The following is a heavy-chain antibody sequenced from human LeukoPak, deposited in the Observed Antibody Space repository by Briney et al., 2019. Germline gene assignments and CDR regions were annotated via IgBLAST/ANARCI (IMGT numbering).Heavy chain of an antibody. Sequence: SETLSLTCTVSGGSISSGDYYWSWIRQPPGKGLEWIGYIYYSGSTYYNPSLKSRVTISVDTSKNQFSLKLSSVTAADTAVYYCAREGSGGDSPHWGQGTLVTVSS. J-gene: IGHJ4*02. CDR3: AREGSGGDSPH. CDR1: GGSISSGDYY. CDR2: IYYSGST. D-gene: IGHD2-21*01. V-gene: IGHV4-30-4*08.